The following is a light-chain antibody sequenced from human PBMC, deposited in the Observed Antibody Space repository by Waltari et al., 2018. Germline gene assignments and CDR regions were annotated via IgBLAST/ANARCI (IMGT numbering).Light chain of an antibody. CDR1: WSTIATHA. J-gene: IGLJ3*02. CDR3: QSYDSSDLWV. V-gene: IGLV6-57*01. CDR2: EDD. Sequence: NFMLTQPPSVSQPTRKRVTISRTRSWSTIATHAFHGYQQRPGSSPTPVIFEDDQRPSGVPDRFSGSIDSSSNSASLTISGLKTEDEADYYCQSYDSSDLWVFGGGTRLTVL.